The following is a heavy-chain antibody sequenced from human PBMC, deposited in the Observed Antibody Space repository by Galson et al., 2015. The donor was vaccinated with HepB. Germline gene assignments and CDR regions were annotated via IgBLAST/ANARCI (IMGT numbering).Heavy chain of an antibody. V-gene: IGHV1-2*02. CDR2: INPNSGGT. CDR1: GYTFTGYY. CDR3: ARFYYDSSGYLDY. J-gene: IGHJ4*02. D-gene: IGHD3-22*01. Sequence: SVKVSCKASGYTFTGYYMHWVRQAPGQGLEWMGWINPNSGGTNYAQKFQGRVTMTRDTSISTAYMELSRLRSDDTAVYYCARFYYDSSGYLDYWGQGTLVTVSS.